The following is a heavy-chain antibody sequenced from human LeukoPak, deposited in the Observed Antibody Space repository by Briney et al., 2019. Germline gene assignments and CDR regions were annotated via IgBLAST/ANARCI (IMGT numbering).Heavy chain of an antibody. D-gene: IGHD3-10*01. Sequence: SETLSLTCTVSGASINTYYWSWIRQPPGKGLEWIGYIYYSGTTSYNPSLKTRVTISIDTSKNQFSLKLGSVTAADTAVYCCARVLRPMASQYYFDYWGQGTLVTVSS. CDR2: IYYSGTT. CDR1: GASINTYY. V-gene: IGHV4-59*01. J-gene: IGHJ4*02. CDR3: ARVLRPMASQYYFDY.